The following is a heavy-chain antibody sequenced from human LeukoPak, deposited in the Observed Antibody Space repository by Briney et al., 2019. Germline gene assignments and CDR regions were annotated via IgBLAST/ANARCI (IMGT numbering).Heavy chain of an antibody. CDR1: GYTFTRYY. CDR2: INPDGGST. CDR3: ARAYNWNDKFDY. J-gene: IGHJ4*02. V-gene: IGHV1-46*01. D-gene: IGHD1-20*01. Sequence: ASVKVSCKASGYTFTRYYVHWVRQAPGQGLEWMGMINPDGGSTNYAQKFQGRVTMTRDTSTSTVYMDLSSLRSEDTDVYYCARAYNWNDKFDYWGQGTLVTVSS.